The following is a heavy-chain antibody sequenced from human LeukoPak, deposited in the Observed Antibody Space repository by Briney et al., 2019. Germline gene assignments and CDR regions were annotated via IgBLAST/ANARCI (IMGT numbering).Heavy chain of an antibody. V-gene: IGHV4-39*07. CDR2: IYHSGST. CDR1: GGSISSSSYY. Sequence: SETLSLTCTVSGGSISSSSYYWGWIRQPPGKGLEWIGGIYHSGSTYYNPSLKSRVTISVDTSKNQFSLKLSSVTAADTAVYYCARDADSSSWYRIYWGQGTLVTVSS. CDR3: ARDADSSSWYRIY. D-gene: IGHD6-13*01. J-gene: IGHJ4*02.